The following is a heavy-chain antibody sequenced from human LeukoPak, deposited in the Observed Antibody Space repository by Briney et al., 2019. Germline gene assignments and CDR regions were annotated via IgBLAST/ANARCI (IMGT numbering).Heavy chain of an antibody. V-gene: IGHV3-23*01. CDR3: AKRVASSSAEMDY. CDR1: GFTFSTYA. J-gene: IGHJ4*02. Sequence: GGSLRLSCAASGFTFSTYAMSWVRQAPGKGLDWVSAISGSGTTTYSANSVKGRFTISRDNSKNTLHLQMNSLRAEDTAVYYCAKRVASSSAEMDYWGQGTLVTVSS. CDR2: ISGSGTTT. D-gene: IGHD6-6*01.